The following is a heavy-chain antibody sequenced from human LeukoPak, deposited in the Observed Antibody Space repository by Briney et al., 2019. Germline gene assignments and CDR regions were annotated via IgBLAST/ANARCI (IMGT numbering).Heavy chain of an antibody. V-gene: IGHV1-8*01. CDR2: MNPNSGNT. CDR1: GYTFTSYD. J-gene: IGHJ4*02. CDR3: ARGQGLVVAATSYFDY. D-gene: IGHD2-15*01. Sequence: ASVKVSCKASGYTFTSYDINWVRQATGQGLEWMGWMNPNSGNTGYAQKFQGRVTMTRNTSIGTAYMELSSLRSEDTAVYYCARGQGLVVAATSYFDYWGQGTLVTVSS.